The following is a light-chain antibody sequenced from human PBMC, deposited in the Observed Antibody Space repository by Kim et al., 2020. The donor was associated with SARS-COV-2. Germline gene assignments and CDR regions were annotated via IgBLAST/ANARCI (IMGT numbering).Light chain of an antibody. CDR1: SSDFGGYKY. CDR2: DVN. J-gene: IGLJ2*01. CDR3: CSDAGTYSVV. Sequence: QSALTQPRSVSGSPGQSVTISCTGTSSDFGGYKYVSWYHQHPGKAPKLVIYDVNKRPSGVPDRFSGSKSGNTASLTISGLQAEDEADFYCCSDAGTYSVVFGGGTQLTVL. V-gene: IGLV2-11*01.